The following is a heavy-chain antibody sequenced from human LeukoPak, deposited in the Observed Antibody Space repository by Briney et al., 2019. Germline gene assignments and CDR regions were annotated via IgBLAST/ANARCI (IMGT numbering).Heavy chain of an antibody. Sequence: GGSLRLFCEASGFTFSRYWMHWVRQAPGKGLVWVSRIKSDGKTNYADSVKGRFTISRDNAKKTVSLQMDSLRAEDTGVYYCARAPSEVGGYYPEYFRHWGQGTLVTVSS. J-gene: IGHJ1*01. D-gene: IGHD3-22*01. V-gene: IGHV3-74*01. CDR3: ARAPSEVGGYYPEYFRH. CDR1: GFTFSRYW. CDR2: IKSDGKT.